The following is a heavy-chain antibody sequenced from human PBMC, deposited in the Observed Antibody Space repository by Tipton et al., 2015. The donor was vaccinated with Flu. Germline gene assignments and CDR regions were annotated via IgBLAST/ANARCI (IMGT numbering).Heavy chain of an antibody. J-gene: IGHJ5*02. CDR3: ARAVYDFWPVHLSYFDP. CDR2: IYTSGST. CDR1: GGSISSYY. V-gene: IGHV4-4*07. Sequence: LRLSCTVSGGSISSYYWSWIRQPAGKGLEWIGRIYTSGSTNYNPSLKSRVTMSVDTSKNQFSLKVNSVTAADTAVYYCARAVYDFWPVHLSYFDPWGQGTLVTVSS. D-gene: IGHD3-3*01.